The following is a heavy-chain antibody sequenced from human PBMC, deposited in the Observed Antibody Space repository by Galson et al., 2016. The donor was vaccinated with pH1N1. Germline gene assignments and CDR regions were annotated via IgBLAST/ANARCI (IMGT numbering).Heavy chain of an antibody. V-gene: IGHV5-51*01. CDR1: GYSFSNYW. CDR3: ARQDDFGDYRGDAFDI. D-gene: IGHD4-17*01. J-gene: IGHJ3*02. Sequence: QSGAEVKKPGESLKISCKGSGYSFSNYWIGWVRQMPGKGLEWVGIIYPGGSVTRYSPPFQGQVTISIDKSINTAYLQWSSLKASDTAMYYWARQDDFGDYRGDAFDIWGQGTMVIVSS. CDR2: IYPGGSVT.